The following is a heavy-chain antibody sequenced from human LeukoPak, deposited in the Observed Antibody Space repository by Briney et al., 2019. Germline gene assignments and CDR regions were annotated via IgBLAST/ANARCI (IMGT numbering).Heavy chain of an antibody. CDR1: GGSISSGDYY. D-gene: IGHD5-24*01. CDR2: IYYSGST. V-gene: IGHV4-61*08. CDR3: ARHRPRWLQVEAKANWFDP. Sequence: PSETLSLTCTVSGGSISSGDYYWSWIRQPPGKGLEWIGYIYYSGSTNYNPSLKSRVTISVDTSKNQFSLKLSSVTAADTAVYYCARHRPRWLQVEAKANWFDPWGQGTLVTVSS. J-gene: IGHJ5*02.